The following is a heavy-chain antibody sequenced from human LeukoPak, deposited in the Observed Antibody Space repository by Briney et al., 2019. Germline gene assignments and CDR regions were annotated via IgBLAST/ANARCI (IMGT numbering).Heavy chain of an antibody. D-gene: IGHD5-24*01. J-gene: IGHJ4*02. V-gene: IGHV4-39*01. CDR3: AREEMATAHY. Sequence: SETLSLTCTVSGGSISSSSYYWDWIRQPTGKGLEWIGSIYYSGSTYYNPSLKSRVTISVDTSKNQFSLKLSSVTVADTAVYYCAREEMATAHYWGQGTLVTVSS. CDR2: IYYSGST. CDR1: GGSISSSSYY.